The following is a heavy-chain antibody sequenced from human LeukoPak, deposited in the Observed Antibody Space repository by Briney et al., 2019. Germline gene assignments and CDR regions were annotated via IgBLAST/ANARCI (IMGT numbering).Heavy chain of an antibody. V-gene: IGHV3-74*01. CDR3: ARDTDTVTTILDY. Sequence: PEGSLRLSCAASGLTFSSHWMHWVRQAPGKGLVWVSRINSDGSSTSYADSVKGRFTISRDNAKNTLYLQMNSLRAEDTAVYYCARDTDTVTTILDYWGQGTLVTVSS. CDR1: GLTFSSHW. D-gene: IGHD4-17*01. J-gene: IGHJ4*02. CDR2: INSDGSST.